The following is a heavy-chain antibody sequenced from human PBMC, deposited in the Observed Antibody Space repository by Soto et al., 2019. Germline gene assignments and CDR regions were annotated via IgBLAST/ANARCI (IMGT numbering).Heavy chain of an antibody. CDR1: GFTFSSYA. D-gene: IGHD4-17*01. CDR2: ISYDGSNK. J-gene: IGHJ4*02. V-gene: IGHV3-30-3*01. CDR3: AREILSGLPEYEYGDHTVGY. Sequence: GGSLRLSCAASGFTFSSYAMHWVRQAPGKGLEWVAVISYDGSNKYYADSVKGRFTISRDNSKNTLYLQMNSLRAEDTAVYYCAREILSGLPEYEYGDHTVGYWGQGTLVTVSS.